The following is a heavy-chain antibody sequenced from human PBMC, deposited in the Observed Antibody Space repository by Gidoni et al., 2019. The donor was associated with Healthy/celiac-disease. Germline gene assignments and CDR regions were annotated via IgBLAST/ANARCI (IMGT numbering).Heavy chain of an antibody. CDR1: GFTFSSYS. CDR2: ISSSSSYI. D-gene: IGHD3-10*02. V-gene: IGHV3-21*01. CDR3: ARLKPVLYGMDV. J-gene: IGHJ6*02. Sequence: EVQLVESGGGLVKPGGSLRLYCAASGFTFSSYSMNWVRQAPGKGLEWVSSISSSSSYIYYAASVKGRFTISRDNAKNSLYLQMNSLRAEDTAVYYCARLKPVLYGMDVWGQGTTVTVSS.